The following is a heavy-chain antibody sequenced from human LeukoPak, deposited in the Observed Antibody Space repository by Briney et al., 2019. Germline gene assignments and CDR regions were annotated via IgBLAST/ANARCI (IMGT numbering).Heavy chain of an antibody. CDR1: GFTFSSYW. D-gene: IGHD5-12*01. V-gene: IGHV3-74*01. J-gene: IGHJ4*02. CDR2: IDSDGSST. Sequence: GGSLRLSCAASGFTFSSYWMHWIRQSPGKGPVWVSRIDSDGSSTIYADSVKGRFTISRDNAKNTLNLEMNSLRAEDTAVYYCARGQGGYSYYFDYWGQGTLVTVSS. CDR3: ARGQGGYSYYFDY.